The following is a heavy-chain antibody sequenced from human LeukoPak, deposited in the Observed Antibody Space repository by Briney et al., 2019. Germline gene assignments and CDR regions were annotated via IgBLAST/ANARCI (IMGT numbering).Heavy chain of an antibody. D-gene: IGHD3-9*01. CDR1: GFTFSSYE. V-gene: IGHV3-48*03. CDR2: ISSSGSTI. J-gene: IGHJ6*03. Sequence: AGGSLRLSCAASGFTFSSYEMNWVRQAPGKGLEWVSYISSSGSTIYYADSVKGRFTISRDNAKNSLYLQMNSLRAEDTAVYYCARGGFDWLLFNYYYYMDVWGKGTTVTISS. CDR3: ARGGFDWLLFNYYYYMDV.